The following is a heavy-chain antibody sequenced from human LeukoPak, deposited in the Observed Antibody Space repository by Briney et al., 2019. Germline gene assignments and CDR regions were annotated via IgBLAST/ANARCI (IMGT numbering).Heavy chain of an antibody. Sequence: PSETLSLTCTVSGGSISSYYWSWIRQPPGKGLEWIGYIFYSGSTNYNPSLKSRVTMSVDTSKNQFSLKLSSVTAADTAVYYCARVSMGYFDYWGQGTLVTVSS. CDR2: IFYSGST. CDR3: ARVSMGYFDY. V-gene: IGHV4-59*12. J-gene: IGHJ4*02. CDR1: GGSISSYY. D-gene: IGHD2/OR15-2a*01.